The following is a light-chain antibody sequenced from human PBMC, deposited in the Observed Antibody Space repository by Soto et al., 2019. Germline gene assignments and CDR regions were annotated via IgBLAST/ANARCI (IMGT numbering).Light chain of an antibody. CDR3: SSYTSSSTVGV. CDR1: SRDVGGYDS. V-gene: IGLV2-14*01. CDR2: EVS. J-gene: IGLJ2*01. Sequence: QSALTQPASVSGSPGQSITISCTGTSRDVGGYDSVSWYQQHPGKAPKLIIYEVSNRPSGVSSRFSGSKSGNTASLTISGLQAEDEADYYCSSYTSSSTVGVFGGGTKLTVL.